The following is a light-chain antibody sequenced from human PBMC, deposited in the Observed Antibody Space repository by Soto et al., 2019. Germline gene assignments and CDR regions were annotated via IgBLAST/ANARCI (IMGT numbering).Light chain of an antibody. V-gene: IGKV1-5*01. CDR1: QSISIR. Sequence: DIPMAQSPSTLSESVGDRVTITCRASQSISIRLAWYQQKPGKAPKFLVDDAYNLESGVPSRFSGSGSGTEFTLTISSVKTDDFATHYCQQYNSDSVTFGQGTKVEIK. J-gene: IGKJ1*01. CDR3: QQYNSDSVT. CDR2: DAY.